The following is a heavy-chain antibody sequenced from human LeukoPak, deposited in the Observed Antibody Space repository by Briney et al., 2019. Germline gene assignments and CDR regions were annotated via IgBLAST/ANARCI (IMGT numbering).Heavy chain of an antibody. V-gene: IGHV4-31*03. Sequence: SQTLSLTCTVSGDSLSRGGYYWSWIRQHPGKGLEWIGYIYYSGSTFYNPSLRSRVTISGDTSKNQFSLKLSSVTGAGTAVDYCAKAGIQLWLFDSWGQGTLVTVSS. CDR1: GDSLSRGGYY. J-gene: IGHJ4*02. D-gene: IGHD5-18*01. CDR2: IYYSGST. CDR3: AKAGIQLWLFDS.